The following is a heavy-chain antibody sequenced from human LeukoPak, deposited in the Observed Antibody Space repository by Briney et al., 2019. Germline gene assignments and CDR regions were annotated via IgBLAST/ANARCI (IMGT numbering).Heavy chain of an antibody. CDR1: GGSISSSSYY. D-gene: IGHD5-18*01. CDR2: IYYSGST. CDR3: ASFSRGYFTYYFDY. Sequence: SETLSLTCTVSGGSISSSSYYWGWIRQPPGKGLEWIGSIYYSGSTYYNPSLKSRVTISVDTSKNQFSLKLSSVTAADTAVYYCASFSRGYFTYYFDYWGQGTLVTVSS. V-gene: IGHV4-39*07. J-gene: IGHJ4*02.